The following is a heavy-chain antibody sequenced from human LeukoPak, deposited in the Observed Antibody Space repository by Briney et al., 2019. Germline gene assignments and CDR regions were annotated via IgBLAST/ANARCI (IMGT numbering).Heavy chain of an antibody. CDR1: GGSISSGSYY. CDR3: ARVRGNWFDP. CDR2: IYTSGST. V-gene: IGHV4-61*02. Sequence: SQTLSLTCTVSGGSISSGSYYWSWIRQPAGTGLEWIGRIYTSGSTNYNPSLKSRVTMSVDTSKNQFSLKLSSVTAADTAVYYCARVRGNWFDPWGQGTLVTVSS. D-gene: IGHD5-24*01. J-gene: IGHJ5*02.